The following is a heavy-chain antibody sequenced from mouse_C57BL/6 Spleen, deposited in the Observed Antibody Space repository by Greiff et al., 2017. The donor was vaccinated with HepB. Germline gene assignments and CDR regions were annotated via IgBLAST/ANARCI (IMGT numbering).Heavy chain of an antibody. CDR2: IYPSDSET. J-gene: IGHJ2*01. CDR3: ARYYYGSSYYLDY. D-gene: IGHD1-1*01. Sequence: QVQLQQPGAELVRPGSSVKLSCKASGYTFTSYWMDWVKQRPGQGLEWIGNIYPSDSETHYNQKFKDKATLTVDKSSSTAYMQLSSLTSEDSAVYYCARYYYGSSYYLDYWGQGTTLTVSS. CDR1: GYTFTSYW. V-gene: IGHV1-61*01.